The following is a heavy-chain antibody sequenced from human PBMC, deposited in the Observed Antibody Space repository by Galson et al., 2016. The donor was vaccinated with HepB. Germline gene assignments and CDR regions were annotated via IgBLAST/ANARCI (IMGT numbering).Heavy chain of an antibody. J-gene: IGHJ4*02. CDR2: VNTGGNP. Sequence: SLRLSCAASGFNFRNFALSWVRQAAGKGLEWVASVNTGGNPHYADSVKGRFIASRDNSQNTLDLQLNRLRAEDTAVYYCAKDHPSSGWPTFDHWGPGTLVTVSS. V-gene: IGHV3-23*01. CDR1: GFNFRNFA. CDR3: AKDHPSSGWPTFDH. D-gene: IGHD6-19*01.